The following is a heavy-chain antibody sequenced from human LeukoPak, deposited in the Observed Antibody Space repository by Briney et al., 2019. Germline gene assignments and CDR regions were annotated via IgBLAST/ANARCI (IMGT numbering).Heavy chain of an antibody. V-gene: IGHV4-59*01. J-gene: IGHJ4*02. CDR1: GGSISSYY. Sequence: SETLSLTCTVSGGSISSYYWSWIRQPPGKGLEWIGYINYSGSTNYNPSLKSRVTISLDTSKNQFSLKLNSVTAADTAVYYCAARADYGDYVLDYWGQGTLVTVSS. D-gene: IGHD4-17*01. CDR3: AARADYGDYVLDY. CDR2: INYSGST.